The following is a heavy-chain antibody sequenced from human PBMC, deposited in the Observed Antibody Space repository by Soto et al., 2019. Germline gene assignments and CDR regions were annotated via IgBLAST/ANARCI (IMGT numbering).Heavy chain of an antibody. CDR1: GFTFSNYA. J-gene: IGHJ6*02. V-gene: IGHV3-23*01. D-gene: IGHD7-27*01. CDR2: VVGSGVST. Sequence: GGSLRLSCAASGFTFSNYAMSWVRQAPGKGLEWVSAVVGSGVSTYYADSVKGRFTISRDTSKNTLYLQMDTLRAEDTAVYYCATLGSGDYGMDVWGQGTTVTVSS. CDR3: ATLGSGDYGMDV.